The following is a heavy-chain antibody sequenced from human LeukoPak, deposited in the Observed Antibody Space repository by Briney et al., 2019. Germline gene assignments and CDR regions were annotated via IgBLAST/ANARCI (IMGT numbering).Heavy chain of an antibody. CDR1: GGSISSGDYY. D-gene: IGHD6-19*01. V-gene: IGHV4-30-4*01. J-gene: IGHJ6*02. Sequence: SETLSLTCTVSGGSISSGDYYWSWIRQPPGKGLEWIGYIYYSGTTYDNPSLKSRVTISKDTSKNQFSLKLSSVTAADTAVYYCARCRGSGFDVWGRGTTVTVSS. CDR2: IYYSGTT. CDR3: ARCRGSGFDV.